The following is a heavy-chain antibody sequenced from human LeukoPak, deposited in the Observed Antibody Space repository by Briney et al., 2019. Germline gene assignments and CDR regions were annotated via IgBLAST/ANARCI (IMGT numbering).Heavy chain of an antibody. CDR2: INHSGST. D-gene: IGHD2-15*01. CDR1: GGSFSGYY. J-gene: IGHJ6*03. Sequence: PSETLSFTCAVYGGSFSGYYWNWIRQPPGKGLEWIGEINHSGSTNYNPSLKSRVTISVDTSKNQFSLKLSSVTAADTAVYYCTRGLTYCSGGSCYSYYYMDVWGKGTTVTVSS. V-gene: IGHV4-34*01. CDR3: TRGLTYCSGGSCYSYYYMDV.